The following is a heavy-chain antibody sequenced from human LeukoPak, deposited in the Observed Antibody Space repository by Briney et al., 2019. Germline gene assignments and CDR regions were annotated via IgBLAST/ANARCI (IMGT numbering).Heavy chain of an antibody. CDR3: AAVAARDGGN. J-gene: IGHJ4*02. D-gene: IGHD1/OR15-1a*01. CDR2: FIPTFGIP. Sequence: GASVKVSCKASGGSFSNSVFNWVRQAPGQGFEWMGRFIPTFGIPHSAQKFQGRVTITADKSTTTVYMELSSLRSEDTAVYYCAAVAARDGGNRGQGTLVTVSS. V-gene: IGHV1-69*04. CDR1: GGSFSNSV.